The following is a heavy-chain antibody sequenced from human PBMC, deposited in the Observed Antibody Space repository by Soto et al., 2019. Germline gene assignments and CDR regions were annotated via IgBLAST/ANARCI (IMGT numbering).Heavy chain of an antibody. V-gene: IGHV1-3*01. D-gene: IGHD6-13*01. CDR3: ARDAGSFGY. J-gene: IGHJ4*02. CDR1: GYTFSNFA. CDR2: INAGNWNT. Sequence: QVQLVQSGAEVKKPGASVKVSCKASGYTFSNFAMHWVRQAPGQRLEWMGWINAGNWNTKYSPKFQGRVTITTDASASTAYMEPCRLRSEDTAVYYCARDAGSFGYWGQGTLGSVSS.